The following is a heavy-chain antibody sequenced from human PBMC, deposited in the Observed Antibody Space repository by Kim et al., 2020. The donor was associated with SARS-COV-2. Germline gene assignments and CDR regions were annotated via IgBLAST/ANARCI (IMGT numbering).Heavy chain of an antibody. CDR2: ISTYIGNT. J-gene: IGHJ4*02. V-gene: IGHV1-18*01. CDR1: GYTFSDFG. Sequence: ASVKVSCKSSGYTFSDFGITWVRQVPGQGLEWMGWISTYIGNTNYVQKLQGRLTMAADTSTSTSYMELSSLTSDDTAVYFCARGAISSTGRLDYWGQGTLVTVSS. D-gene: IGHD2-2*02. CDR3: ARGAISSTGRLDY.